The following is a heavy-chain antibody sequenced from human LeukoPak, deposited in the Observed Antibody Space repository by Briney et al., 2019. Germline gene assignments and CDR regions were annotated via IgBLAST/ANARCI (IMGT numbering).Heavy chain of an antibody. Sequence: SQTLSLTCTVSGGSISTGGYHWSWFRQHPGRGLEWIAYIYSSGNTYYNPSLKSRVTISLDTSKNQFSLKLTSVTAADTAVYYCARRRVATYHFDYWGQGTRVTVSS. D-gene: IGHD5-12*01. CDR1: GGSISTGGYH. V-gene: IGHV4-31*03. CDR2: IYSSGNT. CDR3: ARRRVATYHFDY. J-gene: IGHJ4*02.